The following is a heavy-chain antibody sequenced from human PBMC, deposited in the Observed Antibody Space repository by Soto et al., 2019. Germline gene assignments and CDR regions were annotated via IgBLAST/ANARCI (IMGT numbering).Heavy chain of an antibody. CDR3: ARPWLAHWYFDL. D-gene: IGHD6-19*01. Sequence: QVQLVQSGAEVTKPGSSVKVSCKASGGTFSSYTISWVRQAPGQGLEWMGRIIPIRGIANYAQKFQGRVXIXAXXSTSTAYMELSSLRSEDTAVYYCARPWLAHWYFDLWGRGTLVTVSS. V-gene: IGHV1-69*02. CDR1: GGTFSSYT. J-gene: IGHJ2*01. CDR2: IIPIRGIA.